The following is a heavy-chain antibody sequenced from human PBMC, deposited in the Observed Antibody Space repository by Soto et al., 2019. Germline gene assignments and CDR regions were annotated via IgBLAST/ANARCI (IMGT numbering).Heavy chain of an antibody. CDR3: TIEMMTQQWHAFDR. Sequence: QVQLEESGGRVVQPGESLRLSCVASGFTFSSYAMSWVRQAPGKGLEWVAVIWHDASNKFYAGSVRGRFTISRDNSNNTLFMQMSGLGSDDTAVYFCTIEMMTQQWHAFDRWGQGTTVTVS. V-gene: IGHV3-33*03. D-gene: IGHD1-1*01. CDR1: GFTFSSYA. J-gene: IGHJ3*01. CDR2: IWHDASNK.